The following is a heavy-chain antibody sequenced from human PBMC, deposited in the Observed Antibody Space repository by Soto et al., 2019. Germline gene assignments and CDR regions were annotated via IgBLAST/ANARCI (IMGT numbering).Heavy chain of an antibody. CDR1: GYSFTNYW. J-gene: IGHJ5*02. V-gene: IGHV5-51*01. D-gene: IGHD4-17*01. CDR2: IYPSDSYT. CDR3: SRYALYGDYSSNYFDP. Sequence: PGESLKISCKGSGYSFTNYWIAWVRQMPGKGLEYMAIIYPSDSYTRYSPSFQGHVTISADKSISTAYLQWSSLKASDTAIYYCSRYALYGDYSSNYFDPWGQGTLVTVSS.